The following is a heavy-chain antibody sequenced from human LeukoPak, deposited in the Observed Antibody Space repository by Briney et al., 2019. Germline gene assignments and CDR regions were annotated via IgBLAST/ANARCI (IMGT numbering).Heavy chain of an antibody. V-gene: IGHV1-18*01. CDR2: ISAYNGNT. Sequence: ASVKVSCKASGYTFTSYGISWVRQAPGQGLEWLGWISAYNGNTNHAEKLQDRVTMTTDTSTSTAYMELRSLSSDDTAVYYCARSGVQTANSWYIYWGQGTLVTDSS. CDR3: ARSGVQTANSWYIY. D-gene: IGHD6-13*01. CDR1: GYTFTSYG. J-gene: IGHJ4*02.